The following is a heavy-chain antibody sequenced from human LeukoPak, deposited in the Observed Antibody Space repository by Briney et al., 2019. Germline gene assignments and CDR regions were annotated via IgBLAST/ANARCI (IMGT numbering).Heavy chain of an antibody. CDR2: ISYDGSNK. Sequence: PGRSLRLSCAASGFTFSSYAMHWVRQAPGKGLEWVAVISYDGSNKYYADSVKGRFTISRDNSKNTLYLQMNSLRAEDTAVYYCASGLGYCSSTSCYTPFDYWGQGTLVTVSS. D-gene: IGHD2-2*02. CDR3: ASGLGYCSSTSCYTPFDY. CDR1: GFTFSSYA. J-gene: IGHJ4*02. V-gene: IGHV3-30-3*01.